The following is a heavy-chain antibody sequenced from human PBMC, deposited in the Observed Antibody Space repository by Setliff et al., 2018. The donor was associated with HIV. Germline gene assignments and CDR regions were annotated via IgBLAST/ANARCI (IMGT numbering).Heavy chain of an antibody. CDR2: IIPIFNRG. Sequence: ASVKVSCKASGGTFSSYAFTWVRQAPGQGLEWMGSIIPIFNRGNYAQKFQGRVTITRDTSASTAYMELSSLRPEDTAVYYCASPTAIPHWGQGTLVTVSS. CDR1: GGTFSSYA. V-gene: IGHV1-69*05. CDR3: ASPTAIPH. J-gene: IGHJ4*02. D-gene: IGHD2-21*02.